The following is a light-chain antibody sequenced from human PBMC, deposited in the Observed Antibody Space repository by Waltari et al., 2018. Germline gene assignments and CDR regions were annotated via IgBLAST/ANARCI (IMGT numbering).Light chain of an antibody. V-gene: IGKV3-20*01. CDR3: QKYESLPAT. CDR1: QSVGKY. Sequence: EIVLTQSPGTLSLSPGERATLSCRASQSVGKYLAWYQQRPGQAPRLLSYETYRRATGTPDRFTGSGSGTDFSLTISRLEPEDFAVYYCQKYESLPATFGQGTTVEIK. CDR2: ETY. J-gene: IGKJ1*01.